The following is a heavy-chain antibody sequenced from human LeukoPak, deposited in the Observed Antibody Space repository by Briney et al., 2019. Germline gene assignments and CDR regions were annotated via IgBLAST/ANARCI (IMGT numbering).Heavy chain of an antibody. V-gene: IGHV3-7*01. D-gene: IGHD3-3*01. CDR3: AKDGDDFWSGYPGPDY. CDR1: GFTFSNYW. J-gene: IGHJ4*02. CDR2: IKHDGSEK. Sequence: PGGSLRLSCAASGFTFSNYWMTWVRQAPGKGLEWVANIKHDGSEKYYVDSMKGRFTISRDNAKNSLYLQMNSLRAEDTAVYYCAKDGDDFWSGYPGPDYWGQGTLVTVSS.